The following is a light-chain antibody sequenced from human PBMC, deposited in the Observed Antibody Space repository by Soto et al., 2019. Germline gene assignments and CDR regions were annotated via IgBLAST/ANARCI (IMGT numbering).Light chain of an antibody. J-gene: IGLJ1*01. CDR2: DVS. Sequence: QSSPTPPSSLSWSPGQSITLSCTGTSSDVGGYNYVSWYQQHPGKAPKLMIYDVSNRPSGVSNRFSGSKSGNTASLTISGLQAEDEADYYCSSYTSSSTPYVFGAGTKVTVL. CDR1: SSDVGGYNY. CDR3: SSYTSSSTPYV. V-gene: IGLV2-14*01.